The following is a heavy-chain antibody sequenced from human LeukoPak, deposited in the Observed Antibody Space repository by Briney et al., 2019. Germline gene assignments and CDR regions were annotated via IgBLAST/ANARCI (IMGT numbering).Heavy chain of an antibody. CDR1: GYTFTGYY. V-gene: IGHV1-2*02. D-gene: IGHD3-10*01. Sequence: ASVKVSCKASGYTFTGYYMHWVRQAPGQGLEWMGWINPNSGGTNYAQKFQGRVTMTRDMSTSTVYMELSSLRSEDTAVYYCARDSGPTPAFDIWGQGTMVTVSS. CDR2: INPNSGGT. CDR3: ARDSGPTPAFDI. J-gene: IGHJ3*02.